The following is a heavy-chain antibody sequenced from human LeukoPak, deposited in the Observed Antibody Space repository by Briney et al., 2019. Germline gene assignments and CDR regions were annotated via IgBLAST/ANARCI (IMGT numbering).Heavy chain of an antibody. J-gene: IGHJ6*02. CDR3: ATTTPYYYYGMDV. V-gene: IGHV1-24*01. CDR1: GYTLTELS. CDR2: FDPEDGET. D-gene: IGHD4-17*01. Sequence: ASEKVSCKVSGYTLTELSMHWVRQAPGKGLEWMGGFDPEDGETIYAQKFQGRVTMTEDTSIDTAYMELSSLRSEDTAVYYCATTTPYYYYGMDVWGQGTTVTVSS.